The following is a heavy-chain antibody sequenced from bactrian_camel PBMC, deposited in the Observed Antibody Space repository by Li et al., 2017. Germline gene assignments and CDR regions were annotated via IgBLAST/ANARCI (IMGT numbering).Heavy chain of an antibody. V-gene: IGHV3S1*01. CDR1: GLTYSKNL. CDR2: YYIGGGGPT. CDR3: AATATYGGNGCLEAAYAW. D-gene: IGHD6*01. J-gene: IGHJ4*01. Sequence: HVQLVESGGGSVQAGGSLRLSCAASGLTYSKNLMGWFRQVRGKEREGVAVYYIGGGGPTWYADSVKGRFTISHDNAKTMLYLQMNNLKPEDTATYYCAATATYGGNGCLEAAYAWWGQGTQVTVS.